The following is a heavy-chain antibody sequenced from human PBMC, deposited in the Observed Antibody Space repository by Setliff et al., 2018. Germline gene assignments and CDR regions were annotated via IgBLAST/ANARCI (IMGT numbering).Heavy chain of an antibody. J-gene: IGHJ6*03. CDR1: GFTFKSYA. Sequence: GGSLRLSCDASGFTFKSYAMHWVRQAPGQGLEWVAIVSYDGRNKYYADSVKGRFTISRDNSKNTVSLQMNSLRPEDTAVYYCARDGPLYDNFWNAPGYMDVWGKGTTVTVSS. V-gene: IGHV3-30*01. CDR3: ARDGPLYDNFWNAPGYMDV. CDR2: VSYDGRNK. D-gene: IGHD3-3*01.